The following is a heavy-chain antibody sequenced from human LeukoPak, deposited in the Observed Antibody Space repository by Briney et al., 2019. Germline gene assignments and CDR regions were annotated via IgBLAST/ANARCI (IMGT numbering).Heavy chain of an antibody. CDR3: ARDSGYPLLYHYYGMDV. V-gene: IGHV4-4*07. CDR1: GGSTISYY. CDR2: IYTSGST. J-gene: IGHJ6*02. Sequence: KPSETLSLTCTVPGGSTISYYRSWIWQRAGKGLEWIGRIYTSGSTNYNPSLKSRVTMSVDTSKNQFSLKLSSVTAADTAVYYCARDSGYPLLYHYYGMDVWGQGTTVTVSS. D-gene: IGHD5-12*01.